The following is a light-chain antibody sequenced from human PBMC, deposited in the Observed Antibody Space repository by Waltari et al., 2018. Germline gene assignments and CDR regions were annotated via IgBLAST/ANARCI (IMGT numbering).Light chain of an antibody. J-gene: IGKJ4*01. CDR3: QQSFT. Sequence: DIVMTQSPDSLAVSLGERATINCKSSQSVLYSSNNKNYLAWYQQKPGQPPKLLISWASTRESGVPDRFSGSGSGTDFTLTISSLQAEDVAVYYCQQSFTFGGGTKVEIK. V-gene: IGKV4-1*01. CDR1: QSVLYSSNNKNY. CDR2: WAS.